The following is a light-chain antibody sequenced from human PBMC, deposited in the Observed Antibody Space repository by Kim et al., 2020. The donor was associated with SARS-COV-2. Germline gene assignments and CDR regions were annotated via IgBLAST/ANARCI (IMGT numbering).Light chain of an antibody. Sequence: IVMTQSPATLSLSPGERATLSCRASQSITTALAWHQHKPGQAPRLLIYGASNRATGIPARFSGSGSETDFTLTISSLQPDDFATYFCQQSYITPFTFGPGTKVDIK. CDR3: QQSYITPFT. CDR2: GAS. V-gene: IGKV3-11*01. CDR1: QSITTA. J-gene: IGKJ3*01.